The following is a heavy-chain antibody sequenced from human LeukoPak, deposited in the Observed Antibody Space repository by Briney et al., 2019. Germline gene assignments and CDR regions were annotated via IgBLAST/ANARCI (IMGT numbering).Heavy chain of an antibody. CDR3: ASGCSSTSCYATYYYGMDV. Sequence: GASVKVSCKASGGTFSSYAISWVRQAPGQGLEWMGGIIPIFGTANYAQKFQGRVTITADESTSTAYMELSSLRSEDTAVYYCASGCSSTSCYATYYYGMDVWGQGTTVTVSS. CDR2: IIPIFGTA. V-gene: IGHV1-69*13. D-gene: IGHD2-2*01. CDR1: GGTFSSYA. J-gene: IGHJ6*02.